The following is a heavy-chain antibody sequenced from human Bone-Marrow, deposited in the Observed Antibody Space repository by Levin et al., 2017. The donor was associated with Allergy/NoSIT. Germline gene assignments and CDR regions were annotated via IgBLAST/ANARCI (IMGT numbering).Heavy chain of an antibody. J-gene: IGHJ5*02. Sequence: SETLSLTCTVSGGSISSGSYYWSWIRQPAGKGLEWIGRIYTSGSTNYNPSLKSRVTISVDTSKNQFSLKLSSVTAADTAVYYCAREWGRYDILTGYSLSPNWFDPWGQGTLVTVSS. CDR2: IYTSGST. CDR3: AREWGRYDILTGYSLSPNWFDP. V-gene: IGHV4-61*02. CDR1: GGSISSGSYY. D-gene: IGHD3-9*01.